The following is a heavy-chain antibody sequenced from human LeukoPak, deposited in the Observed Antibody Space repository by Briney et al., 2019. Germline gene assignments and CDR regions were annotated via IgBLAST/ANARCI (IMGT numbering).Heavy chain of an antibody. CDR3: ARGGASYDYVWGSYRPNNNWFDP. CDR1: GGSISSSSYY. V-gene: IGHV4-39*01. CDR2: IYYSGST. D-gene: IGHD3-16*02. Sequence: SETLSLTCTVSGGSISSSSYYWGWIRQPPGKGLEWIGSIYYSGSTYYNPSLKSRVTISVDTSKNQFSLKLSSVTAADTAVYYCARGGASYDYVWGSYRPNNNWFDPWGQGTLVTVSS. J-gene: IGHJ5*02.